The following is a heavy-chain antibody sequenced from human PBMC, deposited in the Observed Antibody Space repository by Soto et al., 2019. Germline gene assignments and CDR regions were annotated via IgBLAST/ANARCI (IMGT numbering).Heavy chain of an antibody. CDR1: GFTFSSYA. CDR2: ISGSGGST. CDR3: AKDGGSPYMGYYFDY. D-gene: IGHD1-26*01. J-gene: IGHJ4*02. V-gene: IGHV3-23*01. Sequence: PGGSLRLSCAASGFTFSSYAMSWVRQAPGKGLEWDSAISGSGGSTYYADSVKGRFTISRDNSKNTLYLQMNSLRAEDTAVYYCAKDGGSPYMGYYFDYWGQGTLVTVSS.